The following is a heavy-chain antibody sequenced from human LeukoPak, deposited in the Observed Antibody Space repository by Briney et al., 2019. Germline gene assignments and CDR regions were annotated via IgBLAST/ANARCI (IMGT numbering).Heavy chain of an antibody. J-gene: IGHJ4*02. Sequence: PSETLSLTCAVYGGSFSGYYWSWIRQPPGKGLEWIGEINHSGSTNYNPSLKSRVTISVDASKNQFSLKLSSVTAADTAVYYCARGTYYYDSSGYYYVLPDYWGQGTLVTVSS. CDR2: INHSGST. V-gene: IGHV4-34*01. CDR1: GGSFSGYY. D-gene: IGHD3-22*01. CDR3: ARGTYYYDSSGYYYVLPDY.